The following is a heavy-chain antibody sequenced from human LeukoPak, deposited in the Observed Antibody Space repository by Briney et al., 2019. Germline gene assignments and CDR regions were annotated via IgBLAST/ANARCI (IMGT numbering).Heavy chain of an antibody. D-gene: IGHD2-2*01. J-gene: IGHJ4*02. CDR2: INPNSGAT. Sequence: GASVKVSCKASGYTFTSNYMHWVRQAPGQGLEWMGWINPNSGATNYAQKFQGRVTMTRDTSINTAYMELSSLRSDDTALYYCVRDPSDIVVVPAAKLDYWGQGTLVTVSS. CDR1: GYTFTSNY. V-gene: IGHV1-2*02. CDR3: VRDPSDIVVVPAAKLDY.